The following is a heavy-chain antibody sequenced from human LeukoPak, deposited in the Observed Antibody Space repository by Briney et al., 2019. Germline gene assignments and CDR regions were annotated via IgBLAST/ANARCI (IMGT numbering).Heavy chain of an antibody. J-gene: IGHJ6*03. V-gene: IGHV3-48*03. CDR2: TIMTGSTI. CDR1: GFTFSTFA. CDR3: ARMRRDLAKGDYFYYYYMDV. D-gene: IGHD3-16*01. Sequence: PGGSLRLSCAASGFTFSTFAMIWVRQPPGKGLEWVSYTIMTGSTIYYADSVKGRFTISRDNANNSLDLQMNSLRAEDTAVYYCARMRRDLAKGDYFYYYYMDVWGKGTTVIVSS.